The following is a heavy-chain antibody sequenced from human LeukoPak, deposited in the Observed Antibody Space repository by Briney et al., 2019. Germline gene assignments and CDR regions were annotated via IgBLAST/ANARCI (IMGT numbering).Heavy chain of an antibody. D-gene: IGHD2-15*01. CDR1: GGSLSSYY. V-gene: IGHV4-59*01. CDR2: IYYSGNT. CDR3: ASGGSRIRYYFDY. J-gene: IGHJ4*02. Sequence: SETLSLTCTVSGGSLSSYYWSWIRQPPGKGLEWIGYIYYSGNTNYNPSLKSRVTISVDTSKNQFSLKLSSVTAADTAMYYCASGGSRIRYYFDYWGQGTLVTVSS.